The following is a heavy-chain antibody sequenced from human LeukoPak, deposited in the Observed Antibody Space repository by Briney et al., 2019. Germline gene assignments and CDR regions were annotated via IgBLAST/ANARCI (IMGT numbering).Heavy chain of an antibody. Sequence: PSETLSLTCTVSGGSISSSSYYWGWIRQPPGKGLEWIGSIYYSGSTYYNPSLKSRVTISVDTSKNQFSLKLSSVTAADTAVYYCARQGDCSSTSRSKSSFDYWGQGTLVTVSS. D-gene: IGHD2-2*01. CDR1: GGSISSSSYY. CDR3: ARQGDCSSTSRSKSSFDY. CDR2: IYYSGST. J-gene: IGHJ4*02. V-gene: IGHV4-39*01.